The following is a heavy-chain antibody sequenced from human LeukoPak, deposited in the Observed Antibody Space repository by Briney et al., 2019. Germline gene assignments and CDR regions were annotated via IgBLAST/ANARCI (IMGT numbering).Heavy chain of an antibody. D-gene: IGHD3-22*01. J-gene: IGHJ5*02. Sequence: ASVKVSCKASGYTFTGYYMHWVRQAPGQGLEWMGWINPNSGGTRYAQKFQGRVTMTRDTSINTAYMELSRLRSDDTAVYYCAREQWFGHWFDPWGQGTLVTVSS. V-gene: IGHV1-2*02. CDR3: AREQWFGHWFDP. CDR2: INPNSGGT. CDR1: GYTFTGYY.